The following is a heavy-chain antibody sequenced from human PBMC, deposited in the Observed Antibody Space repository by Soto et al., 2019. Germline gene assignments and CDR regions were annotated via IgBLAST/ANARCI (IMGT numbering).Heavy chain of an antibody. Sequence: HEHLVQSGAEVKRPGASLKVSCKASGYSFTGYYIHWVRQAPGQGLEWMGWINPDSGATNYAQNFPARVTLTSDTSISTASMDLTSLTSDDTAVYYCARGDYGTGGYPFPYFDYWGQGTLVIVSS. CDR2: INPDSGAT. D-gene: IGHD2-8*02. CDR1: GYSFTGYY. V-gene: IGHV1-2*02. J-gene: IGHJ4*02. CDR3: ARGDYGTGGYPFPYFDY.